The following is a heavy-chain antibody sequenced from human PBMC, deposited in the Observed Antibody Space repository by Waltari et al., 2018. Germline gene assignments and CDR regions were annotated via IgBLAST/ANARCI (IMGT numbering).Heavy chain of an antibody. Sequence: QLQLQESGPGLVKPSETLSLTCTVSGDSINSGSYYWGWIRQPPGKGLAWIGSVSHSWSISSYGRTYQNPSLKGRVTIPLDTSKNQFSRNLDSVTAADTAVYYCARDEEFFRHWGPGTLVTVSS. CDR2: VSHSWSISSYGRT. V-gene: IGHV4-39*02. CDR1: GDSINSGSYY. J-gene: IGHJ1*01. CDR3: ARDEEFFRH.